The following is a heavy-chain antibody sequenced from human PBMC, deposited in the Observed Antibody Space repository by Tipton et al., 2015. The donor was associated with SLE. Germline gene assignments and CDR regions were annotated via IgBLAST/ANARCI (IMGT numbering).Heavy chain of an antibody. J-gene: IGHJ4*02. D-gene: IGHD5-24*01. CDR3: VRLELPATKADY. CDR2: IYHSGTT. V-gene: IGHV4-59*08. CDR1: GGSFSSHY. Sequence: TLSLTCTVSGGSFSSHYWSWIRQPPGKGLEWVGTIYHSGTTYYNPSLKSRLTLSIDTSKNQFSLKLSSVTAADTAVYYCVRLELPATKADYWGPGTLVTVSS.